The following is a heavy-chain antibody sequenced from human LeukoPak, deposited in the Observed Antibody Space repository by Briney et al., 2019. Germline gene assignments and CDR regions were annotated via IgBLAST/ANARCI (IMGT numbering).Heavy chain of an antibody. J-gene: IGHJ6*02. CDR2: IWYDGSNK. D-gene: IGHD5-24*01. V-gene: IGHV3-33*01. CDR3: ARLQRYVSDYYYGMDV. Sequence: GGSLRLSCAASGFTFNTFDMHWVRQAPGKGLEWVAVIWYDGSNKYYADSVKGRFTISRDNAKNSLYLQVNSLRADDTAVYYCARLQRYVSDYYYGMDVWGQGTTVTVSS. CDR1: GFTFNTFD.